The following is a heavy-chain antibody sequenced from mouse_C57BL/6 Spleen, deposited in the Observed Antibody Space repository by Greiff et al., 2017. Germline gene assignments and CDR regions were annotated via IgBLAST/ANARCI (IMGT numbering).Heavy chain of an antibody. D-gene: IGHD2-1*01. J-gene: IGHJ3*01. CDR1: GYTFTSYW. CDR2: IDPSDSET. V-gene: IGHV1-52*01. Sequence: QVQLKQPGAELVRPGSSVKLSCKASGYTFTSYWMHWVKQRPIQGLEWIGNIDPSDSETHYNQKFKDKATLTVDKSSSTAYMQLSSLTSEDSAVYYCARRGGNEFAYWGQGTLVTVSA. CDR3: ARRGGNEFAY.